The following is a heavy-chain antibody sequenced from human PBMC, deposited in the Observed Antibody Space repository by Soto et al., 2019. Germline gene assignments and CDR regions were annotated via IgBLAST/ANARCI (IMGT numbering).Heavy chain of an antibody. CDR3: ARQVAAAGTDVDYYYGMDV. CDR2: IYYSGST. V-gene: IGHV4-30-4*01. J-gene: IGHJ6*02. CDR1: GGSISSGDYY. D-gene: IGHD6-13*01. Sequence: QVQLQESGPGLVKPSQTLSLTCTVSGGSISSGDYYWSWIRQPPGKGLEWIGYIYYSGSTYYNPSLNSRVTISVDTSKNQFSLKLSSVTAADTAVYYCARQVAAAGTDVDYYYGMDVWGQGTTVTVSS.